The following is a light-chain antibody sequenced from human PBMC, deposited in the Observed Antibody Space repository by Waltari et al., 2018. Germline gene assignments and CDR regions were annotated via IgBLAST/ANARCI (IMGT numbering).Light chain of an antibody. CDR3: QSYDSSLGVV. Sequence: QSVLTQPPSVSGAPGQRVTISCTGSSSNIGAGYDVFWYQHLPGTTPKLHIFGNSIRPSGVRDRFSGSKSGTSASLAIIGLPAEDEADYYCQSYDSSLGVVFGGGTKVTVL. CDR1: SSNIGAGYD. CDR2: GNS. V-gene: IGLV1-40*01. J-gene: IGLJ2*01.